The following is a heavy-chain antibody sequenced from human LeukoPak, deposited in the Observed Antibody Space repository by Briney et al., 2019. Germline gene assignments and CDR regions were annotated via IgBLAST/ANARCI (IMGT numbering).Heavy chain of an antibody. Sequence: SETLSLTCAVYGGSFSGYYWSWIRQPPGKGLEWIGEINHSGGTNYNPSLKSRVTISVDTSKNQFSLKLSSVTAADTAVYHCARGTYDILTGYYYYYMDVWGKGTTVTISS. V-gene: IGHV4-34*01. CDR3: ARGTYDILTGYYYYYMDV. CDR1: GGSFSGYY. CDR2: INHSGGT. J-gene: IGHJ6*03. D-gene: IGHD3-9*01.